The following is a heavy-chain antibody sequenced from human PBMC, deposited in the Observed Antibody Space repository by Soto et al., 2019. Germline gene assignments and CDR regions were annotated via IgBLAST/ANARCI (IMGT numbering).Heavy chain of an antibody. CDR1: GFTFSSYS. CDR3: ARVRYPVFNSLTDY. V-gene: IGHV3-48*02. CDR2: ISSSSSTI. D-gene: IGHD1-20*01. J-gene: IGHJ4*02. Sequence: EVQLVESGGGLVQPGGSLRLSCAASGFTFSSYSMNWVRQAPGKGLEWVSYISSSSSTIYYADSVKGRFTISRDNAKNSLYLQMNSLRDEDTAVYYCARVRYPVFNSLTDYWGQGTLVTVSS.